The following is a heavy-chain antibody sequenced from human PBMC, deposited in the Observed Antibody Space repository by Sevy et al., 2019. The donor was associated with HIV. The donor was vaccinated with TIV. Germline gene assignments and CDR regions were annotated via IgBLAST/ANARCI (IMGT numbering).Heavy chain of an antibody. CDR1: GFTFDDYG. Sequence: GGSLRLSCAASGFTFDDYGMSWVRQAPGKGLEWVSGMNWNGGSTGYADSVKGRFTISRDNAKNSLYLQVNSMRAEDTALYYCARHGYGYGYHALLDYYYGMDVWGQGTTVTVSS. CDR2: MNWNGGST. J-gene: IGHJ6*02. D-gene: IGHD5-18*01. V-gene: IGHV3-20*04. CDR3: ARHGYGYGYHALLDYYYGMDV.